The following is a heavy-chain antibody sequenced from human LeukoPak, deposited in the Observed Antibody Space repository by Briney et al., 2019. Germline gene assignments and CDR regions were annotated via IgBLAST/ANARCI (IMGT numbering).Heavy chain of an antibody. D-gene: IGHD3-10*02. CDR2: IKQDVNEK. CDR1: GFTFNSYW. J-gene: IGHJ6*04. V-gene: IGHV3-7*01. Sequence: GGSLRLSCAASGFTFNSYWMSWVRQAPGKGLEWVANIKQDVNEKYYVDSVKGRFTISRDNAKNSLYLQMNSLRAEDTAVYYCAELGITMIGGVWGKGTTVTISS. CDR3: AELGITMIGGV.